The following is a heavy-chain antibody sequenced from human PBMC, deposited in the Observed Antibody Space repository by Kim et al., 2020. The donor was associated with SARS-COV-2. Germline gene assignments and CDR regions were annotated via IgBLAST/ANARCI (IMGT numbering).Heavy chain of an antibody. V-gene: IGHV5-51*01. D-gene: IGHD3-10*01. CDR1: GYSFTSYW. J-gene: IGHJ4*02. CDR3: ARHLLRLQGRKQEIYYFDY. CDR2: IYPGDSDT. Sequence: GESLKISCKGSGYSFTSYWIGWVRQMPGKGLEWMGIIYPGDSDTRYSPSFQGQVTISADKSISTAYLQWSSLKASDTAMYYCARHLLRLQGRKQEIYYFDYWGQGTLVTVSS.